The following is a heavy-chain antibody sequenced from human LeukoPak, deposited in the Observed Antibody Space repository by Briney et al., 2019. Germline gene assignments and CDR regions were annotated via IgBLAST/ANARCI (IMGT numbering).Heavy chain of an antibody. V-gene: IGHV4-34*01. CDR3: ATQGQWLVGYSFEI. J-gene: IGHJ3*02. D-gene: IGHD6-19*01. CDR2: INQSGETT. Sequence: PSETLSLTCAVSGGPFSGYFWTWIRQPPGKGLEWIGEINQSGETTNYNPSLKSRVTISVDTSKKQFSLRMTSVTAADTAVYYCATQGQWLVGYSFEIWGHGTMVTVSP. CDR1: GGPFSGYF.